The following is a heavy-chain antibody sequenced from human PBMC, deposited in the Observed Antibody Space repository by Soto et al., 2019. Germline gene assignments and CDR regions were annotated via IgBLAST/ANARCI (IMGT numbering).Heavy chain of an antibody. CDR3: ARPEGSTSSLAYFDY. D-gene: IGHD6-6*01. J-gene: IGHJ4*02. CDR1: GYSFTNYW. Sequence: PGESLKISCKASGYSFTNYWIGWVRQMPGKGLEWMGIIFPGDSATRYSPSFLGQVTISADKSITTAYLQWSSLKASDTAMYYCARPEGSTSSLAYFDYWGQGTLVTVSS. CDR2: IFPGDSAT. V-gene: IGHV5-51*01.